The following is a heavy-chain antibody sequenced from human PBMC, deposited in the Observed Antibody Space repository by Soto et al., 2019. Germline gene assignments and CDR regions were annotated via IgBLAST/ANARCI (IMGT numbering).Heavy chain of an antibody. Sequence: QVQLQESGPGLVKPSETLSLTCTVSGGSVSSGSYYWSWILQPPGKGLEWIGYIYYSGSTNYNPSLKSRVTISVDTSKNQFSLKLSSVTAADTAVYYCARLGRRPRSFWFDPWGQGTLVTVSS. CDR1: GGSVSSGSYY. CDR2: IYYSGST. J-gene: IGHJ5*02. CDR3: ARLGRRPRSFWFDP. D-gene: IGHD1-26*01. V-gene: IGHV4-61*01.